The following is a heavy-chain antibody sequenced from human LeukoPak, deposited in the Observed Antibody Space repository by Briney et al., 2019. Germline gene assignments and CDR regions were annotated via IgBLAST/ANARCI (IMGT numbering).Heavy chain of an antibody. CDR3: ARERGEWVGHDAFDI. V-gene: IGHV3-7*01. CDR2: IKQDGSEK. D-gene: IGHD7-27*01. CDR1: GFTFSSYW. Sequence: GGSLRLSCAASGFTFSSYWMSWVRQAPGKGLEWVANIKQDGSEKYYVDSVKGRFTISRDNAKNSLYLQMNSLRAEDTAVYYCARERGEWVGHDAFDIWGQGTMVTVSP. J-gene: IGHJ3*02.